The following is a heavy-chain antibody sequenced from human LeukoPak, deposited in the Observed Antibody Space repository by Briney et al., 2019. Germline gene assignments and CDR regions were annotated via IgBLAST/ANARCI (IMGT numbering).Heavy chain of an antibody. J-gene: IGHJ3*02. CDR3: ARGPYSYDSSGAFDI. CDR1: GGSFSGYY. Sequence: PSETLSLTCAVYGGSFSGYYWSWIRQPPGKGLEWIGEINHSGSTNYNPSLRSRVTISVDTSKNQFSLKLSSVTAADTAVYFCARGPYSYDSSGAFDIWGQGTMVTVSS. CDR2: INHSGST. D-gene: IGHD3-22*01. V-gene: IGHV4-34*01.